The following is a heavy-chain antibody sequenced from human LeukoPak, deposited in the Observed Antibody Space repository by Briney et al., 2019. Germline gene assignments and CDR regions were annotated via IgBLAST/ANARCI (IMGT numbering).Heavy chain of an antibody. D-gene: IGHD1-26*01. J-gene: IGHJ4*02. V-gene: IGHV3-23*01. CDR3: ANSEWELDY. Sequence: GSLRLSPAPSGFTLTGYTTRAVCDSPQGRLENVSSITSSGGTTSSAETVKVRITISKDNSTNTLYLQRNRLRAEDTAIYYSANSEWELDYWGQGTLVTVSS. CDR2: ITSSGGTT. CDR1: GFTLTGYT.